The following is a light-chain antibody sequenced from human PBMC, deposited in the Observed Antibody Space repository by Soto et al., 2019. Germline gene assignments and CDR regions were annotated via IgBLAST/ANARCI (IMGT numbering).Light chain of an antibody. CDR1: RSVGSN. Sequence: EIVMTQSQATLSVSPGERATLSCRASRSVGSNLAWYQQKPGQAPRLLMYGASTRATGIPARFSGSGSGTEFTLTISSLQSEDFAVYSCQQYNYWPPAFGQGTKVEIK. J-gene: IGKJ1*01. CDR2: GAS. CDR3: QQYNYWPPA. V-gene: IGKV3-15*01.